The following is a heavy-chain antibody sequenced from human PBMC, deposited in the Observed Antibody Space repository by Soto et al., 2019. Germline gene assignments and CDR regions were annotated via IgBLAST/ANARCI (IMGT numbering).Heavy chain of an antibody. CDR3: ARVWGILGATDFRFDY. CDR2: ISSSSSTI. CDR1: GFTFSSYS. D-gene: IGHD1-26*01. V-gene: IGHV3-48*02. J-gene: IGHJ4*02. Sequence: GGSLRLSCAASGFTFSSYSMNWVRQAPGKRLEWVSYISSSSSTIYYADSVKGRFTISRDNAKNSLYLQMNSLRDEDTAVYYCARVWGILGATDFRFDYWGQGALVTVSS.